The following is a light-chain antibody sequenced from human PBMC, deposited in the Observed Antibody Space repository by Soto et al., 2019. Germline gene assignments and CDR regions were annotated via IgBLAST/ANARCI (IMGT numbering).Light chain of an antibody. V-gene: IGKV1-39*01. CDR1: QNINTY. CDR3: QLSHSTPLR. J-gene: IGKJ1*01. Sequence: DIQMTQSPSSLSASVGDRVTITCRASQNINTYLNWYQQKPGKAPKLLIYAASALRSGVPSRFSGSGSGTDFTLTISSLQPEDCATYYCQLSHSTPLRVGQGTKVDIK. CDR2: AAS.